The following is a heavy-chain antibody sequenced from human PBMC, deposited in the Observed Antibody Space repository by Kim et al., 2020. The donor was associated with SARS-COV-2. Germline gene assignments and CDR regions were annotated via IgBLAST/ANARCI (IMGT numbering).Heavy chain of an antibody. J-gene: IGHJ5*02. D-gene: IGHD3-3*01. CDR2: IYYSGST. Sequence: SETLSHTCTVSGGSISSGGYYWSWIRQHPGKGLEWIGYIYYSGSTYYNPSLKSRVTISVDTSKNQFSLKLSSVTAADTAVYYCARAKRITIFGVVNWFDPWGQGTLVTVSS. V-gene: IGHV4-31*03. CDR3: ARAKRITIFGVVNWFDP. CDR1: GGSISSGGYY.